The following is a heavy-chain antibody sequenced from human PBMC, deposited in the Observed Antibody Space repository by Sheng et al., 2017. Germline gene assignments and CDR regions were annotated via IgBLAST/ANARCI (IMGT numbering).Heavy chain of an antibody. Sequence: QVQLQQWGAGLLKPSETLSLTCAVYGGSFSGYYWSWIRQPPGKGLEWIGEINHSGSTNYNPSLKSRVTISVDTSKNQFSLKLSSVTAADTAVYYCARAGAYYYGSGSTGFGLLRQNYGMDVWGQGTTVTVSS. CDR3: ARAGAYYYGSGSTGFGLLRQNYGMDV. CDR2: INHSGST. V-gene: IGHV4-34*01. CDR1: GGSFSGYY. D-gene: IGHD3-10*01. J-gene: IGHJ6*02.